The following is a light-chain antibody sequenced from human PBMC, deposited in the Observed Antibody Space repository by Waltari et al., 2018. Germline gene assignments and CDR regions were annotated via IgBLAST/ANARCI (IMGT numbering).Light chain of an antibody. Sequence: DFQMTQFPSFASASVGDRVTMTGRASHDIDRWLAWFQQKPGKAPKLLIQETSRLQSGVSSRFSGSGYGTDFTLTISSLQSEDVATYYCQQANRYPMPFGGGTRVEIK. CDR1: HDIDRW. J-gene: IGKJ4*01. CDR3: QQANRYPMP. V-gene: IGKV1-12*01. CDR2: ETS.